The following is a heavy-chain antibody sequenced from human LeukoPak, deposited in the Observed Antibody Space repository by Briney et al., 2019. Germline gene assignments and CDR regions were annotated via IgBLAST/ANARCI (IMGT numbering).Heavy chain of an antibody. CDR1: GGSISSADYY. CDR2: MYNSGNT. V-gene: IGHV4-30-4*01. J-gene: IGHJ3*02. D-gene: IGHD2-2*01. CDR3: ARGDCSRTSCYAGNAFDI. Sequence: SETLSLTCTVSGGSISSADYYWSWLRQPPGKGLEWIGYMYNSGNTYYNPSLKSRVTISVDTSKNQFSLKLNSVTAADTAVYYCARGDCSRTSCYAGNAFDIWGQGTMVTVSS.